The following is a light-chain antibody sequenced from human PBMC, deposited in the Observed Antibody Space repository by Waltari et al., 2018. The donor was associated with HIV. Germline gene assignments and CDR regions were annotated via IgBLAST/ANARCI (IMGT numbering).Light chain of an antibody. Sequence: QAGLTQPPSVSRGLRQTATLTCTGNSNNVGNQGAAWLQQHQGHPPKLLSYSNNIRPSGISERLSASRSGNTASLTITGLQPEDEADYYCSAWDSSLSAVVFGGGTKLTVL. J-gene: IGLJ2*01. CDR1: SNNVGNQG. CDR2: SNN. V-gene: IGLV10-54*01. CDR3: SAWDSSLSAVV.